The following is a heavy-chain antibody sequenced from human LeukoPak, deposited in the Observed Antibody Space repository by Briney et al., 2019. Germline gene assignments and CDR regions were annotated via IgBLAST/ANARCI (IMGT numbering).Heavy chain of an antibody. V-gene: IGHV4-39*07. Sequence: KSSETLSLTCTVSGGSISSGNYYWGWIRQPPGKGLEWIGSMSYSGSTYYNPSLKSRVTISMDTSKNQFSLEVSSVTAADTAVYYCARVDVPKLLPSSKYYFFYYMDVWGKGTTVTVSS. CDR1: GGSISSGNYY. J-gene: IGHJ6*03. CDR2: MSYSGST. CDR3: ARVDVPKLLPSSKYYFFYYMDV. D-gene: IGHD2-21*01.